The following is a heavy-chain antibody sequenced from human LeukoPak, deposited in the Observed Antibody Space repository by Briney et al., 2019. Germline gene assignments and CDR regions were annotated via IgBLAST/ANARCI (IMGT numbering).Heavy chain of an antibody. CDR1: VFIFSSYA. J-gene: IGHJ4*02. CDR2: ISGRSDNT. V-gene: IGHV3-23*01. Sequence: GGSLRLSCAASVFIFSSYAMYWVRQAPGKGLEWVSAISGRSDNTYYADSVKGRFTLSRDSSKNTLYLQMNSLRADDTAVYYCAKWGDYDVLTGYYVSDFWGQGTLVTVSS. CDR3: AKWGDYDVLTGYYVSDF. D-gene: IGHD3-9*01.